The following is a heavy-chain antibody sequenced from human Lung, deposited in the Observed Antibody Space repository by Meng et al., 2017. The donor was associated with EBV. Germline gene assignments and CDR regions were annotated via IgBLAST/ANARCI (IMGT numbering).Heavy chain of an antibody. D-gene: IGHD1-26*01. CDR2: IYHSGST. CDR1: GGSIRSSNW. J-gene: IGHJ4*02. CDR3: ANRREVRPYYFDS. V-gene: IGHV4-4*02. Sequence: AAGPGLVEPSGALPLTCALSGGSIRSSNWWSWVRQTPGKGPEWIGEIYHSGSTNYNPSLKSRITISVDESKNQFSLRLKSVTAADTAVYYCANRREVRPYYFDSWGQGTLVTVSS.